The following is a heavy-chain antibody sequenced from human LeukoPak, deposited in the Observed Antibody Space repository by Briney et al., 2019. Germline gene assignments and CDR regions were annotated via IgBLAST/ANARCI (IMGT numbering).Heavy chain of an antibody. V-gene: IGHV4-4*08. CDR2: IHSDGTT. J-gene: IGHJ5*02. CDR1: GGSLTNYY. CDR3: ARRRGQQLALFDP. D-gene: IGHD6-13*01. Sequence: SETLSLTCSVSGGSLTNYYWGWIRQPPGKGLEFIGYIHSDGTTNYDSSLQSRVTISVDTSKNQFSLKLSSVTAADTAVYYCARRRGQQLALFDPWGQGTLVTVSS.